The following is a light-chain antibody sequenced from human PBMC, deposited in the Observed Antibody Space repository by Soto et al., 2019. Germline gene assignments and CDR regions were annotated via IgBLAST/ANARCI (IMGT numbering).Light chain of an antibody. V-gene: IGLV2-8*01. CDR2: DVT. CDR3: SSYTGTTVI. J-gene: IGLJ2*01. CDR1: LSDVGGQNS. Sequence: QSVLAQPPSASGSPGQSVTISCTGTLSDVGGQNSVSWYRQDPGKAPQLIVYDVTQRPSGVPDRFSGSRSGSTASLTVSGLQAEDEANYYCSSYTGTTVIFGGGTKVT.